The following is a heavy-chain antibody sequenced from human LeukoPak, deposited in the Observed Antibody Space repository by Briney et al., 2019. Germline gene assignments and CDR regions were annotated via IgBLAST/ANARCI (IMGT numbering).Heavy chain of an antibody. CDR3: AREGLYLHIAVTDY. Sequence: ASETLSLTCTVSGGSISSSSYYWGWIRQPPGKGLEWIGSIYYSGSTYYNPSLKSRVTISVDTSKNQFSLKLSSVTAADTAVYYCAREGLYLHIAVTDYWGQGTLVTVSS. D-gene: IGHD2-15*01. CDR2: IYYSGST. CDR1: GGSISSSSYY. J-gene: IGHJ4*02. V-gene: IGHV4-39*07.